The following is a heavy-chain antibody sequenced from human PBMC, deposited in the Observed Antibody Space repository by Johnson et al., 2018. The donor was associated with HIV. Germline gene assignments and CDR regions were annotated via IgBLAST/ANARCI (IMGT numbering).Heavy chain of an antibody. CDR3: TTVADTSGYYAIKPLDDAFDL. CDR1: GFTFSTYW. V-gene: IGHV3-7*03. D-gene: IGHD3-22*01. CDR2: IKQDGSES. Sequence: VQLVESGGGLVQPVGSLRLSCAASGFTFSTYWMSWVRQAPGKGLELVGSIKQDGSESYYVDSVKGRFTISRDNAKNSLYLQMNSLKTEDTAVYYCTTVADTSGYYAIKPLDDAFDLWGQGAMVTVSS. J-gene: IGHJ3*01.